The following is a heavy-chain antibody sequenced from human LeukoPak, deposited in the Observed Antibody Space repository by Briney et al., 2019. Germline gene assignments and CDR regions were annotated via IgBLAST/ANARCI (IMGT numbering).Heavy chain of an antibody. V-gene: IGHV4-59*01. J-gene: IGHJ3*02. CDR3: ARGNYYDSSTYYRAFDI. Sequence: SETLSLTCTVFGGSMSSYYWSWIRQPPGKGLEWIGYIYYSGSTNYNPSLKSRVTISVDTSKNQFSLKLSSVTAADTAVYYCARGNYYDSSTYYRAFDIWGQGTMVTVSS. CDR2: IYYSGST. CDR1: GGSMSSYY. D-gene: IGHD3-22*01.